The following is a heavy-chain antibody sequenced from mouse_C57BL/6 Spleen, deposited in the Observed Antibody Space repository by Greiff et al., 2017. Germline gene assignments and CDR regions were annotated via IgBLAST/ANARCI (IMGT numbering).Heavy chain of an antibody. D-gene: IGHD2-2*01. Sequence: VQLQQPGAELVRPGSSVKLSCKASGYTFTSYWMHWVKQRPIQGLEWIGNIDPSDSETHYNQKFKDKATLTVDKSSSTAYMQLSSLTSEDSAVYYCARGLRQDYFDYWGQGTTLTVSS. CDR2: IDPSDSET. V-gene: IGHV1-52*01. CDR1: GYTFTSYW. CDR3: ARGLRQDYFDY. J-gene: IGHJ2*01.